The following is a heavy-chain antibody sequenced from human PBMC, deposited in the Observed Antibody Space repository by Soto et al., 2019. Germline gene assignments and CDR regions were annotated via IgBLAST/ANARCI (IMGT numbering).Heavy chain of an antibody. Sequence: QVQLQESGPGLAKPSETLSLTCSVSGGSISNYYWSWIRQPPGKGLEWLGYIYLSGSSTYNPPLKRRLSMAVDTSRTQVYMNLTSVTAADTAVCYCVRAGLQLVRFDYWGQGALVTVSS. CDR3: VRAGLQLVRFDY. J-gene: IGHJ4*02. CDR1: GGSISNYY. V-gene: IGHV4-59*12. D-gene: IGHD6-13*01. CDR2: IYLSGSS.